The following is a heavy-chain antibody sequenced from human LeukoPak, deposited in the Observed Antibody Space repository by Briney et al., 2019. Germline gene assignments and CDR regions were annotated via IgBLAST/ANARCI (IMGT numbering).Heavy chain of an antibody. V-gene: IGHV4-59*01. CDR2: IYYSGST. CDR3: ARDNGGNRDAFDI. Sequence: SETLSLTCTVSGCSLSSYYWSWIRQPPGKGLEWIGYIYYSGSTNYNPSLKSRVTISVDTSKNQFSLKLSSVTAADTAVYYCARDNGGNRDAFDIWGQGTMVTVSS. J-gene: IGHJ3*02. D-gene: IGHD4-23*01. CDR1: GCSLSSYY.